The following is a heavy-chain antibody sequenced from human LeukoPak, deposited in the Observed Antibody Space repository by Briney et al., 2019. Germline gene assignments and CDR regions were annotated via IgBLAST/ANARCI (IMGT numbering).Heavy chain of an antibody. CDR1: GGSISSFY. CDR2: IYSGGIT. CDR3: ARGNLDY. J-gene: IGHJ4*02. Sequence: SQTLSPTCTVSGGSISSFYWSWIRQPAGKGLEWIGRIYSGGITNYNPSLKSRVTMSVDTSKNQFSLKLSSVTAADTAVYYCARGNLDYWGQGTLVTVSS. V-gene: IGHV4-4*07.